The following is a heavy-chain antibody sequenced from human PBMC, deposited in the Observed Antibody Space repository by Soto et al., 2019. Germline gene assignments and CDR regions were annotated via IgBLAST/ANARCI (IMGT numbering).Heavy chain of an antibody. V-gene: IGHV1-69*12. D-gene: IGHD6-6*01. CDR2: ITPIFGAA. J-gene: IGHJ5*02. Sequence: QVQLVQSGAELKKPGSSVKVSCKASGGTFSSYAIRWVRQAPGQGLEWMGGITPIFGAADYAQKFQGRVTITADESTSTAYMELSSLRSEDTAVYYCARDGIAARPIAWFDPWGQGTLVNVSS. CDR3: ARDGIAARPIAWFDP. CDR1: GGTFSSYA.